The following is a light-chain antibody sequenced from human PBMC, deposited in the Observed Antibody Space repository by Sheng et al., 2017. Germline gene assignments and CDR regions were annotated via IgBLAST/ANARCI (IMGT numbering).Light chain of an antibody. CDR2: AAS. Sequence: IQLTQSPSSLSASVGDRVTITCRASQGISSFLAWYQQKPGKAPKLLIYAASTLQSGVPSRFRGGGSGTDFTLTITSLQPEDFATYYCQHYYNTPFTFGGGTKVEIK. J-gene: IGKJ4*01. CDR1: QGISSF. CDR3: QHYYNTPFT. V-gene: IGKV1-NL1*01.